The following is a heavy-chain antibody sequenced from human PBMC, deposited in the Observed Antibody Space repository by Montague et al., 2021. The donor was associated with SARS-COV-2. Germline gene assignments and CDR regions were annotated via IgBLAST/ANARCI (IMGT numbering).Heavy chain of an antibody. D-gene: IGHD1-7*01. V-gene: IGHV3-30*04. CDR3: ATELELSAFDI. Sequence: SLRLSCAASGFTFSSHAMHWVRQAPGKGLEWVAVISYDGSKKYYVASVKGRFTISRDNSKNTLYLQMNSLRAEDTAVYYCATELELSAFDIWVQGTMVTVSS. J-gene: IGHJ3*02. CDR2: ISYDGSKK. CDR1: GFTFSSHA.